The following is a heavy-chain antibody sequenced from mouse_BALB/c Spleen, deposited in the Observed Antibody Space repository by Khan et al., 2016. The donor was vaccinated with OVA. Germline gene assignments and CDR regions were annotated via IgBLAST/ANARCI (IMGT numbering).Heavy chain of an antibody. CDR1: GFTFSNFA. V-gene: IGHV5-9-3*01. D-gene: IGHD2-2*01. Sequence: EVELVESGGGLVKPGGSLKLSCSASGFTFSNFAMSWVRQTPERRLECVATISTGGHYTFYPDSVKDRFTISRDNAKNTLYLQMSSLRSEDTAIYYCARSLVVYHAIDYWGQGTSVTVSS. J-gene: IGHJ4*01. CDR2: ISTGGHYT. CDR3: ARSLVVYHAIDY.